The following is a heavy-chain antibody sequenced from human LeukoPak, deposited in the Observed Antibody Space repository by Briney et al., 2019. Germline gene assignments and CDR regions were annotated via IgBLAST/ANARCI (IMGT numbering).Heavy chain of an antibody. CDR3: AANNWDEGGLDY. CDR2: IDPSDSYA. CDR1: GYTFTSYW. V-gene: IGHV5-10-1*01. J-gene: IGHJ4*02. D-gene: IGHD1-20*01. Sequence: GESLKISCKASGYTFTSYWINWVRQMPGKGLEWMGKIDPSDSYANYSPSFQGHVTISVDKSISTAYLQWSRLRASDTAMYYCAANNWDEGGLDYWGQGTPVTVSS.